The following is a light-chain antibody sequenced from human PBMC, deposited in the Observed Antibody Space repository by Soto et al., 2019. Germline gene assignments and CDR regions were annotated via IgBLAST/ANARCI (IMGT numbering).Light chain of an antibody. CDR1: QSVSSSY. CDR3: QQYGSSGT. J-gene: IGKJ1*01. V-gene: IGKV3-20*01. CDR2: GAS. Sequence: EIVFSKSPSTLSLSPGERATLSCRASQSVSSSYLAWYQQKPGQAPRLLIYGASSRATGIPDRFSGSGSGTDFTLTISRLEPEDFAVYYCQQYGSSGTFGQGTKVDNK.